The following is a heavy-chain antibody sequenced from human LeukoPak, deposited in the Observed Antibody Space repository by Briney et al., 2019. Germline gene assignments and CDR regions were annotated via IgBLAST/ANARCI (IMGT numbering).Heavy chain of an antibody. J-gene: IGHJ3*01. Sequence: PGGSLRLSCAVSGFMFSSYEMNWVRQAPGKGLEWASYISDSGSTTKYADSVKGRFTTSRDNAKNTLSLQMNSLRVEDTAIYYCAKDIQLSTWGLGTRVTVSS. V-gene: IGHV3-48*03. CDR1: GFMFSSYE. CDR3: AKDIQLST. CDR2: ISDSGSTT. D-gene: IGHD5-24*01.